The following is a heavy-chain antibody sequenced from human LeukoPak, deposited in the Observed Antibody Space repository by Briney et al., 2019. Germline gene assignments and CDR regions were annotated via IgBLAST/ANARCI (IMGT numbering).Heavy chain of an antibody. Sequence: PGGSLRLSCAASGFTVSSKYISWVRQAPGKGLEWVSVIYDGGSADYAGSVKGRFTISRDNAENSLFLQMNSLRAEDTAVYYRARDAPGDNPIDYWGQGTLVTVSS. D-gene: IGHD4-17*01. V-gene: IGHV3-66*01. J-gene: IGHJ4*02. CDR1: GFTVSSKY. CDR3: ARDAPGDNPIDY. CDR2: IYDGGSA.